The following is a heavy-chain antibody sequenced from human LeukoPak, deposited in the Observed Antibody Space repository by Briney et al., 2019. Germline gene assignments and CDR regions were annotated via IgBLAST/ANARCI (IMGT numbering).Heavy chain of an antibody. Sequence: GGSLRVSCAASGFTFSNYWMTWVRQAPGKGLEWVANINQEGSAKYYLDSVKGRFTISRDNAKNSVYLQMNSLRAEDTGVYHCARIGYSSSSLDYWGQGILVTVSS. CDR2: INQEGSAK. J-gene: IGHJ4*02. CDR3: ARIGYSSSSLDY. CDR1: GFTFSNYW. V-gene: IGHV3-7*01. D-gene: IGHD6-6*01.